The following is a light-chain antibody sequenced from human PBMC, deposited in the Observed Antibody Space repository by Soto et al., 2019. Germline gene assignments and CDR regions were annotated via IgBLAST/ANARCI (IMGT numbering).Light chain of an antibody. V-gene: IGKV1-5*01. CDR1: QSISNW. J-gene: IGKJ1*01. Sequence: DIQMTQSPSSLSASVGDRVTITCRASQSISNWLNWYQQRQGKAPKLLIYAASSLQSGVPSRFSGSGSGTEFTLTISSMQPDDFATFYCQQYNGYSRTFGQGTKVDIK. CDR2: AAS. CDR3: QQYNGYSRT.